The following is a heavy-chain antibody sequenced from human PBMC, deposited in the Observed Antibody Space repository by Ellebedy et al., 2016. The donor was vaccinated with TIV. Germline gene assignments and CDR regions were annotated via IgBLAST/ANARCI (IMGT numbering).Heavy chain of an antibody. CDR3: ARSGPDSYYYYGMDV. Sequence: SGPTLVXPTQTLTLTCTFSGFSLSTSGMCVSWIRQPPGKALEWLALIDWDDDKYYSTSLKTRLTISKDTSKNQVVLTMTNMDPVDTATYYCARSGPDSYYYYGMDVWGQGTTVTVSS. CDR1: GFSLSTSGMC. D-gene: IGHD3/OR15-3a*01. CDR2: IDWDDDK. J-gene: IGHJ6*02. V-gene: IGHV2-70*01.